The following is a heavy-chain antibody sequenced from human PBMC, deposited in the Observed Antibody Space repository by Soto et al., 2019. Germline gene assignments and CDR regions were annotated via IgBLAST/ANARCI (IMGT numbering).Heavy chain of an antibody. J-gene: IGHJ4*02. V-gene: IGHV3-33*01. D-gene: IGHD5-12*01. CDR1: GFTSSSYG. CDR2: IWYDGSNK. Sequence: QVQLVESGGGVVQPGRSLRLSCAASGFTSSSYGMHWVRQAPGKGLEWVAVIWYDGSNKYYADSVKGRFTISRDNSKNTLYLQMNSLRAEDTAVYYCARELATAAGDYWGQGTLVTVSS. CDR3: ARELATAAGDY.